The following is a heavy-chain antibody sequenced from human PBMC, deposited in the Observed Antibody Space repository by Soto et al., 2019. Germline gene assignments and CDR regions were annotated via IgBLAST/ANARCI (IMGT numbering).Heavy chain of an antibody. CDR3: ARDRGYCSSTSCSQFGY. CDR2: INRDGSST. CDR1: GFTFSSYA. V-gene: IGHV3-74*01. Sequence: PGGSLRLSCAASGFTFSSYAMSWVRQAPGKGLVWVSGINRDGSSTSYADSVKGRFTISRDNAKNTLYLQMNSLRAEDTAVYYCARDRGYCSSTSCSQFGYWGQGTLVTVSS. J-gene: IGHJ4*02. D-gene: IGHD2-2*01.